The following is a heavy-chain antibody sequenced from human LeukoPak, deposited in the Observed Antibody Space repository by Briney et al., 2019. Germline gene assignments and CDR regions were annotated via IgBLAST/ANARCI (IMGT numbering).Heavy chain of an antibody. D-gene: IGHD1-26*01. CDR1: GYTFTSYD. Sequence: ASVKVSCKASGYTFTSYDINWVRQATGQGLEWMGWMNPNSGNTGYAQKFQGRVTMTKNSSISTAYMELSSLRSEDTAVYYCARGTLVAVRSVGATSLGYWGQGTLVTLSS. CDR3: ARGTLVAVRSVGATSLGY. V-gene: IGHV1-8*01. CDR2: MNPNSGNT. J-gene: IGHJ4*02.